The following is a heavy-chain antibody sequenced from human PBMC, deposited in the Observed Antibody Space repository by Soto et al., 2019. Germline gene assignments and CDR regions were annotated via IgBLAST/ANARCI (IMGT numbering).Heavy chain of an antibody. Sequence: QVQLVESGGGVVQPGRSLRLSCAASGFTFSNYGMHWVRQAPGKGLEWVALISSDGSNKYYADSVKGRFTISRDNSKNTLYLQMNSLRAEDKAVYYCAKDGDTYGSADFWGQGTLVTVSS. CDR2: ISSDGSNK. J-gene: IGHJ4*02. CDR1: GFTFSNYG. V-gene: IGHV3-30*18. D-gene: IGHD5-18*01. CDR3: AKDGDTYGSADF.